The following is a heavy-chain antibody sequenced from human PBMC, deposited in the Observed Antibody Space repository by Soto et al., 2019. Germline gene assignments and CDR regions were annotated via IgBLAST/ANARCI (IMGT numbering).Heavy chain of an antibody. J-gene: IGHJ5*02. V-gene: IGHV1-8*01. CDR2: MNPNSGNT. CDR3: ARGPNRRIKIFGVVRDWFDP. D-gene: IGHD3-3*01. CDR1: GYTFTSYD. Sequence: QVQLVQSGAEVKKPGASVKVSCKASGYTFTSYDINWVRQATGQGLEWMGWMNPNSGNTGYAQEFPGIVTMTRKTYISTAYMELSSLRSEEPAGYYCARGPNRRIKIFGVVRDWFDPWGQGTLVTVSS.